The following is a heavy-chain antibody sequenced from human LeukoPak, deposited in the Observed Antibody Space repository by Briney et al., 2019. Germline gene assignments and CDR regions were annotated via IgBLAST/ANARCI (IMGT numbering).Heavy chain of an antibody. CDR1: GFTFSTFT. Sequence: GGSLRLSCVVSGFTFSTFTMNWVRQAPGKGLEWVSCISSSSSYIYYADSVKGRFTISRDNAKNSLYLQMNSLRAEDTAVYYCARVWTGQWPPHYYYMDVWGKGTTVTVSS. D-gene: IGHD6-19*01. J-gene: IGHJ6*03. V-gene: IGHV3-21*01. CDR2: ISSSSSYI. CDR3: ARVWTGQWPPHYYYMDV.